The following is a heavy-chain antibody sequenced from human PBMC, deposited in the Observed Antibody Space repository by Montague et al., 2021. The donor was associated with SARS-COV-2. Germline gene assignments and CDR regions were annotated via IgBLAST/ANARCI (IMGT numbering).Heavy chain of an antibody. J-gene: IGHJ4*02. Sequence: SLRLSCAASGFTFSSYWMSWVRQAPGKGLEWVANIKEDGSEKKYVGSVXGLFTISRDNAKDSLYLQMNSLRAEDTAVYYCAREYFDNSGMGHYWGQGTLVTVSS. CDR2: IKEDGSEK. V-gene: IGHV3-7*01. D-gene: IGHD3-22*01. CDR1: GFTFSSYW. CDR3: AREYFDNSGMGHY.